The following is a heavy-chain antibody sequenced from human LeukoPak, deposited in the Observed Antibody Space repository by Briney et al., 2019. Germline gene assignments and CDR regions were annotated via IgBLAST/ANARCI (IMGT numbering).Heavy chain of an antibody. CDR3: ARDLGSNDHDGY. J-gene: IGHJ4*02. CDR1: GYTFTSYY. D-gene: IGHD4-11*01. CDR2: INPSGGST. V-gene: IGHV1-46*01. Sequence: ASVMVSCKASGYTFTSYYMHWVRQAPGQGLEWMGIINPSGGSTSYAQKFQGRVTMTRDMSTSTVYMELSSLRSEDTAVYYCARDLGSNDHDGYWGQGTLVTVSS.